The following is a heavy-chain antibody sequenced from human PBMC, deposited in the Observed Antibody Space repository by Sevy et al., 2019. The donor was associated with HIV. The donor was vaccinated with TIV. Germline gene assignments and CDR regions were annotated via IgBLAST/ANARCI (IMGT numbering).Heavy chain of an antibody. CDR2: ISWDGGST. CDR1: GFTFDDYA. Sequence: GGSLRLSCAASGFTFDDYAMHWVRQAPGKGLEWVSLISWDGGSTYYADSVKGRFTISRDNSKNSRYLQMNSLRAEDTALYYCAKDIGVRGDYYYGMDVWGQGTTVTVSS. J-gene: IGHJ6*02. V-gene: IGHV3-43D*04. CDR3: AKDIGVRGDYYYGMDV. D-gene: IGHD3-10*01.